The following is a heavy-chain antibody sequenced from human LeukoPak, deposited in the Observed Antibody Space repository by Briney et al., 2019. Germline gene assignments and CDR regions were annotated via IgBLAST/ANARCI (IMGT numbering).Heavy chain of an antibody. V-gene: IGHV1-2*06. CDR2: INPNSGGT. CDR3: ARVKEIAAALDY. D-gene: IGHD6-13*01. J-gene: IGHJ4*02. CDR1: GYTFTGYY. Sequence: GAPVKVSCKASGYTFTGYYMHWVRQAPGQGLEWMGRINPNSGGTNYAQKFQGRVTMTRDTSISTAYMELSRLRSDDTAVYYCARVKEIAAALDYWGQGTLVTVSS.